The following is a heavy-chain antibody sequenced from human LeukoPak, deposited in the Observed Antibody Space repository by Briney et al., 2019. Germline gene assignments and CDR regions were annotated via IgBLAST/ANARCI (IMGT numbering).Heavy chain of an antibody. V-gene: IGHV4-34*01. CDR3: ARHPTYYDILTGYYRPEYFQH. J-gene: IGHJ1*01. CDR1: GFTFSDYY. CDR2: INHSGST. D-gene: IGHD3-9*01. Sequence: GSLRLSCAASGFTFSDYYMGWIRQTPGKGLEWIGEINHSGSTNYNPSLKSRVTMSVDTSKNQFSLKLSSVTAADTAVYYCARHPTYYDILTGYYRPEYFQHWGQGTLVTVSS.